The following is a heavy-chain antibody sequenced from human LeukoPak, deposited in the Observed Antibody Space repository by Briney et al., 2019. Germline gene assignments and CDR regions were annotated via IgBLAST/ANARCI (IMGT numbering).Heavy chain of an antibody. CDR1: GGSISSYY. CDR3: ARDHDSSGWYVDWFDP. D-gene: IGHD6-19*01. CDR2: IYTSGST. J-gene: IGHJ5*02. Sequence: SETLSLTCTVSGGSISSYYWSWIRQPAGKGLEWIGRIYTSGSTNYNPSLKSRVTMSVDTSKNQFSLKLSSVTAADTAVYYCARDHDSSGWYVDWFDPWGQGTLVTVSS. V-gene: IGHV4-4*07.